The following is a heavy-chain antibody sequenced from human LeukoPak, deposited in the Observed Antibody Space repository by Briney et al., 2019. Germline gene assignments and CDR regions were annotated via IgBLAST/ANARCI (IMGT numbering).Heavy chain of an antibody. D-gene: IGHD6-19*01. CDR1: GGTFSSYA. Sequence: SVKVSCKASGGTFSSYAISWVRQAPGQGLEWMGGIIPIFGTANYAQKFQGRVTITADESTSTTYMELSSLRSEDTAVYYCARDGYSSGWYYFDYWAREPWSPSPQ. CDR3: ARDGYSSGWYYFDY. V-gene: IGHV1-69*01. J-gene: IGHJ4*02. CDR2: IIPIFGTA.